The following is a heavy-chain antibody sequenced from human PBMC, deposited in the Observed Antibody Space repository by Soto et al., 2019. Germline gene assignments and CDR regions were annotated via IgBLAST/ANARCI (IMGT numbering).Heavy chain of an antibody. J-gene: IGHJ6*03. CDR2: ISPYNGNT. CDR1: GYTFTSYG. Sequence: ASVKVSCKASGYTFTSYGINWVRQAPGQGLEWMGWISPYNGNTNYAQKLQGRVTMTTDTSTSTAYMELRSLRSDDTAVYYCARGAVGDFWGGYYYYMCVWGKGTTVTVSS. D-gene: IGHD3-3*01. V-gene: IGHV1-18*01. CDR3: ARGAVGDFWGGYYYYMCV.